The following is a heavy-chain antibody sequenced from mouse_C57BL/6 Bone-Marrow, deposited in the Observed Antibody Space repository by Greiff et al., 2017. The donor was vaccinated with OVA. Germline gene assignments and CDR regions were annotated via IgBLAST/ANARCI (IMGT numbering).Heavy chain of an antibody. CDR3: TRGATAQAPYFDY. CDR2: ISSGGDYI. J-gene: IGHJ2*01. CDR1: GFTFSSYA. Sequence: EVKLMESGEGLVKPGGSLKLSCAASGFTFSSYAMSWVRQTPEKRLEWVAYISSGGDYIYYADTVKGRFTISRDNARNTLYLQMSSLKSEDTAMYYCTRGATAQAPYFDYWGQGTTLTVSS. V-gene: IGHV5-9-1*02. D-gene: IGHD3-2*02.